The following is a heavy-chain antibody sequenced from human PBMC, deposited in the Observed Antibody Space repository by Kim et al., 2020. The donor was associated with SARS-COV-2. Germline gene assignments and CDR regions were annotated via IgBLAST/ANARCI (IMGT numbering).Heavy chain of an antibody. CDR2: ISYSGST. V-gene: IGHV4-59*01. CDR3: ASLGSSGSYFDS. D-gene: IGHD3-10*01. CDR1: GGSISRYF. Sequence: SETLSLICTVSGGSISRYFWSWIRQPPGKGLEWIGYISYSGSTNYNPSLKSRVTISVDTSKNQFSLKLSSVTAADTAVYYCASLGSSGSYFDSWGQGTLVTVSS. J-gene: IGHJ4*02.